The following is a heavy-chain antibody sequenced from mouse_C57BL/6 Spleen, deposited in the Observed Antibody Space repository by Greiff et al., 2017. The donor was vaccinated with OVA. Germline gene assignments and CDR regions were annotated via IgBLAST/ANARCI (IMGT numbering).Heavy chain of an antibody. CDR3: ARRETGNWYFDV. D-gene: IGHD4-1*01. J-gene: IGHJ1*03. CDR2: ISDGGSYT. Sequence: EVQLVESGGGLVKPGGSLKLSCAASGFTFSSYAMSWVRQTPEKRLEWVATISDGGSYTYYPDNVKGRFTISRDNAKNNLYLQMSHLKSEDTAMYYCARRETGNWYFDVWGTGTTVTVSS. CDR1: GFTFSSYA. V-gene: IGHV5-4*01.